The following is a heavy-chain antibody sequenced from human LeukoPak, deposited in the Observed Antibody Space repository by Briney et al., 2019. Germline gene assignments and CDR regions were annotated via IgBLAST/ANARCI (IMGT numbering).Heavy chain of an antibody. CDR3: ARSAIDAFGI. J-gene: IGHJ3*02. Sequence: PSETLSLTCTVSGGSISSYYWSWIRQPPGKGLEWIGYIYYSGSTNYNPSLKSRVTISVDTSKNQFSLKLSSVTAADTAVYYCARSAIDAFGIWGQGTMVTVSS. CDR1: GGSISSYY. CDR2: IYYSGST. D-gene: IGHD6-25*01. V-gene: IGHV4-59*08.